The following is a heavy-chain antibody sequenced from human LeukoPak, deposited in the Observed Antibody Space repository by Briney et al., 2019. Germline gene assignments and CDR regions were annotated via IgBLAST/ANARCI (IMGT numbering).Heavy chain of an antibody. CDR3: AKGPTKGYCSSTSCYIVDWFDP. V-gene: IGHV3-23*01. CDR1: GFTFSSYA. D-gene: IGHD2-2*02. Sequence: GGSLRLSCAASGFTFSSYAMSWVRQAPGKRLEWVSAISGSGGSTYYADSVKGRFTISRDNSKNTLYLQMNSLRAEDTAVYYCAKGPTKGYCSSTSCYIVDWFDPWGQGTLVTVSS. J-gene: IGHJ5*02. CDR2: ISGSGGST.